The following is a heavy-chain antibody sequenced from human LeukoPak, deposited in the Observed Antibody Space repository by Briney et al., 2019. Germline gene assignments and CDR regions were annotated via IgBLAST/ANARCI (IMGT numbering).Heavy chain of an antibody. CDR3: ARGAGYYDSSGSYYGYYFDY. Sequence: GGSLRLSCAASGFTFSSYAMHWVRQAPGKGLEWVAVISYDGSSKYYADSVKGRFTISRDNSKNTLYLQMNSLRAEDTAVYYCARGAGYYDSSGSYYGYYFDYWGQGTLVTVSS. CDR1: GFTFSSYA. V-gene: IGHV3-30-3*01. CDR2: ISYDGSSK. D-gene: IGHD3-22*01. J-gene: IGHJ4*02.